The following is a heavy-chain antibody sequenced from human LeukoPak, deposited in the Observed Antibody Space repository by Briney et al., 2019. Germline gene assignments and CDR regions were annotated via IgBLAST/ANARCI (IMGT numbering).Heavy chain of an antibody. CDR3: TKRVADY. Sequence: PGGSLRLPCAASGFTFSRYAMNWVRQAPGKGLEWVSTISGSGGSTYYADSVKGRFTISRDNSKNTLYLQMNSLRAEDRAVYYCTKRVADYWGQGTLVTVSS. CDR1: GFTFSRYA. J-gene: IGHJ4*02. CDR2: ISGSGGST. D-gene: IGHD3-3*01. V-gene: IGHV3-23*01.